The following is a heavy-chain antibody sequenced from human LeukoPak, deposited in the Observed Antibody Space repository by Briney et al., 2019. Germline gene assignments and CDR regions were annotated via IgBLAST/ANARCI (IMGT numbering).Heavy chain of an antibody. CDR1: GGSISSGSYY. CDR2: IYTSGST. CDR3: ASGGTYYYGSGSTFDY. D-gene: IGHD3-10*01. Sequence: PSETLSLTCTVSGGSISSGSYYWSWIRQPAGKGLEWIGRIYTSGSTNYNPSLKSRVTISVDTSKNQFSLKLSSVTAADTAVYYCASGGTYYYGSGSTFDYWGQGTLVTVSS. V-gene: IGHV4-61*02. J-gene: IGHJ4*02.